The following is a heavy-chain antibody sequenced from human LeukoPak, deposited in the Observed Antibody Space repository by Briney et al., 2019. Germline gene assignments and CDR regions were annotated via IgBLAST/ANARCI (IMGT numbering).Heavy chain of an antibody. V-gene: IGHV4-59*01. Sequence: SETLSLTCTVSGGSISSYYWSWIRQPPGKGLEWIGYIYYSGSTNYNPSLKGRVTISVDTSKNQFSLKLSSVTAADTAVYYCARDAYCGGDCYLFDYWGQGTLVTVSS. J-gene: IGHJ4*02. CDR1: GGSISSYY. D-gene: IGHD2-21*02. CDR2: IYYSGST. CDR3: ARDAYCGGDCYLFDY.